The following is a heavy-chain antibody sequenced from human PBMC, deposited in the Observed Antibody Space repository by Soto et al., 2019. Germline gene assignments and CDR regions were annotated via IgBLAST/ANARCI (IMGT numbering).Heavy chain of an antibody. D-gene: IGHD4-17*01. CDR1: GGSISSSSYY. CDR2: IYYSGST. Sequence: PSETLSLTCTVSGGSISSSSYYWGWIRQPPGKGLEWIGSIYYSGSTYYNPSLKSRVTISVDTSKNQFSLKLSSVTAADTAVYYCASLYGDYVEKHGPFDYWGQGTLVTVSS. V-gene: IGHV4-39*01. CDR3: ASLYGDYVEKHGPFDY. J-gene: IGHJ4*02.